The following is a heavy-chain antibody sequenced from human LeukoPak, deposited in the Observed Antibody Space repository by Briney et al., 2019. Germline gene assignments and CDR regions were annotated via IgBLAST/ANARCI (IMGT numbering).Heavy chain of an antibody. CDR2: INHSGST. V-gene: IGHV4-34*01. D-gene: IGHD3-10*01. CDR1: GGSFSGHY. Sequence: SETLSLTCAVYGGSFSGHYWSWIRQPPGKGLEWIGEINHSGSTNYNPSLKSRVTISVDTSKNQFSLKLSSVAAADTAVYYCARGGRITMVRGGHPYYFDYWGQGTLVTVSS. J-gene: IGHJ4*02. CDR3: ARGGRITMVRGGHPYYFDY.